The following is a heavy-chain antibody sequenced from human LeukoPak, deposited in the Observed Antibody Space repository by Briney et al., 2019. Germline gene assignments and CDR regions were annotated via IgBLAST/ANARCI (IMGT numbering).Heavy chain of an antibody. J-gene: IGHJ3*02. CDR2: IYHSGST. CDR1: GGSFSGYY. V-gene: IGHV4-38-2*01. D-gene: IGHD2-2*01. Sequence: SETLSLTCAVYGGSFSGYYWGWIRQPPGKGLEWIGSIYHSGSTYYNPSLKSRVTISVDTSKNQFSLKLSSVTAADTAVYYCARGYCSSTSCYSVSGINAFDIWGQGTMVTVSS. CDR3: ARGYCSSTSCYSVSGINAFDI.